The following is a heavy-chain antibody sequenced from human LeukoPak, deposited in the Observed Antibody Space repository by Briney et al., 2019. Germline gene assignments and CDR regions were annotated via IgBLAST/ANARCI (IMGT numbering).Heavy chain of an antibody. CDR2: FNPNSGAT. CDR3: ARALRYDDSSGYYAY. CDR1: GYTFSGYY. J-gene: IGHJ4*02. V-gene: IGHV1-2*02. Sequence: GASVKVSCKASGYTFSGYYMHWVRQAPGQGLEWMGWFNPNSGATNYAQTLQGRVTMTRDTSISIVYMELSRLRTDDTAVYYCARALRYDDSSGYYAYWGQGTLVTVSS. D-gene: IGHD3-22*01.